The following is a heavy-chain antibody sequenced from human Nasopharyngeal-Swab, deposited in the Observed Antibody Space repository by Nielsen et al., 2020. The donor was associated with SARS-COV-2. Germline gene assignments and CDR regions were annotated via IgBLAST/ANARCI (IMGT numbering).Heavy chain of an antibody. J-gene: IGHJ6*02. CDR3: TRRLEDIVVVPAAGYYGMDV. D-gene: IGHD2-2*01. CDR1: GFTFSGSA. Sequence: GESLKISCAASGFTFSGSAMHWVRQASGKGLEWVGRIRSKANSYATAYAASVKGRFTISRDDSKNTAYLQMNSLKTEDTAVYYCTRRLEDIVVVPAAGYYGMDVRGQGTTVTVSS. CDR2: IRSKANSYAT. V-gene: IGHV3-73*01.